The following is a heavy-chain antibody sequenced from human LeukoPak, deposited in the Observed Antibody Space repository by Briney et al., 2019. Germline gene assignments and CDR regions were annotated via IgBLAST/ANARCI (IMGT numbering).Heavy chain of an antibody. J-gene: IGHJ4*02. D-gene: IGHD6-13*01. CDR2: ISSSSSYI. CDR1: GFTFSSYS. CDR3: ARGHSSSWYVGY. V-gene: IGHV3-21*01. Sequence: GGSLRLSCAASGFTFSSYSMNWVRQAPGKGLEWVSSISSSSSYIYYADSVKGRFTISRDNAKNSLYLQMNSLRAEDTAVYYCARGHSSSWYVGYWGQGTLVTVSS.